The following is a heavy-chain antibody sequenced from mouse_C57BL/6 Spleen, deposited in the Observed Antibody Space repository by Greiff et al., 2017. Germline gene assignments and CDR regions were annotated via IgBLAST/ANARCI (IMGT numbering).Heavy chain of an antibody. Sequence: EVKLEESGGGLVQPGGSLSLSCAASGFTFTDYYMSWVRQPPGKALEWLGFIRNKANGYTTEYSASVQGRFTIPRDNSQSILYLQMNARRAEDSATYYCARSPYDYGSFDYWGQGTTLTVSS. J-gene: IGHJ2*01. CDR3: ARSPYDYGSFDY. CDR2: IRNKANGYTT. D-gene: IGHD1-1*01. V-gene: IGHV7-3*01. CDR1: GFTFTDYY.